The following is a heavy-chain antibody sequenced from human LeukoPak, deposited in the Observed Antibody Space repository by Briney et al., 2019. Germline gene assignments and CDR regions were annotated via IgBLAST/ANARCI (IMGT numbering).Heavy chain of an antibody. J-gene: IGHJ1*01. V-gene: IGHV4-59*08. CDR3: ARGVSYYDSSGYYNEYFQH. CDR2: IYYSGSI. CDR1: GGSVSAYY. D-gene: IGHD3-22*01. Sequence: SETLSLTCTVSGGSVSAYYWSWIRQPPGKGLEWIGYIYYSGSINYKPSLKSRATISVDTSKNQFSLKLSSVTAADTAVYYCARGVSYYDSSGYYNEYFQHWGQGTLVTVSS.